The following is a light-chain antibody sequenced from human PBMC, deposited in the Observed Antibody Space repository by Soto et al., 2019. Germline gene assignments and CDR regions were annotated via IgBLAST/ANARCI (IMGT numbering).Light chain of an antibody. V-gene: IGKV3-20*01. J-gene: IGKJ4*01. CDR1: QSLSSSY. CDR3: QQYDTSPLT. CDR2: GAS. Sequence: EIVLTQSPGIVSLSPGERATLSCRASQSLSSSYLAWYQQKPGQATRLLIYGASRRATGIPDRFSGSGSGTDFTLTISRLESEDFALYHCQQYDTSPLTFGGGTKVDIK.